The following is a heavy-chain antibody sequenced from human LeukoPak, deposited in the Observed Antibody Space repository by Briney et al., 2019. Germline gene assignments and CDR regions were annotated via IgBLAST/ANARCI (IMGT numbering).Heavy chain of an antibody. CDR3: ARGRRGSSWFPPRGLAEYFQH. CDR1: GGSIGSYY. Sequence: PSETLSLTCNVSGGSIGSYYWSWIRQPPGKGLEWIGEINHSGSTNYNPSLTSRVTISVDTSKNQFSLKLSSVTAADTAVYYCARGRRGSSWFPPRGLAEYFQHWGQGTLVTVSS. V-gene: IGHV4-34*01. D-gene: IGHD6-13*01. CDR2: INHSGST. J-gene: IGHJ1*01.